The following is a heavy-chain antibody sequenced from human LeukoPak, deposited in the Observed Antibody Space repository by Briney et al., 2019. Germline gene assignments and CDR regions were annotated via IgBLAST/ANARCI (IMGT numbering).Heavy chain of an antibody. CDR1: GFTFTNYA. Sequence: PGGSLRLSCAASGFTFTNYAMSWVRQAPGKGLEWVAVIWYDGSNKYYADSVKGRFTISRDNSKNTLYLQMNSLRAEDTAVYYCARAGDGSGSTDFDYWGQGTQVTVSS. CDR3: ARAGDGSGSTDFDY. J-gene: IGHJ4*02. CDR2: IWYDGSNK. V-gene: IGHV3-33*08. D-gene: IGHD3-10*01.